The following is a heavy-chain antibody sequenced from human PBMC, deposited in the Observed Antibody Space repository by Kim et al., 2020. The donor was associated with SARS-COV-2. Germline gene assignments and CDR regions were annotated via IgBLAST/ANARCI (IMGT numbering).Heavy chain of an antibody. J-gene: IGHJ4*02. D-gene: IGHD3-10*01. Sequence: GGSLRLSCAASGFTFSNYEMNWVRQAPGKGLEWISYISSSDNAIYYADSVKGRFTISRDNAKNSLYLQMNSLRGEDTAVYYCAALGVTAFFDSWGQGTLVTVSS. V-gene: IGHV3-48*03. CDR1: GFTFSNYE. CDR2: ISSSDNAI. CDR3: AALGVTAFFDS.